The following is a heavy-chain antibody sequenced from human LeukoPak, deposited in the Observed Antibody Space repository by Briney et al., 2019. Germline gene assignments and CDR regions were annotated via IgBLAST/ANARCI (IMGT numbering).Heavy chain of an antibody. CDR3: AREGYYGSGSGGYFDY. Sequence: GGSLRLSCAASGFTFSSYAMYWVRQAPGKGLEWVAVISYDGSNKYYADSVKGRFTISRDNSKNTLYLQMNSLRAEDTAVYYCAREGYYGSGSGGYFDYWGQGTLVTVSS. V-gene: IGHV3-30*04. J-gene: IGHJ4*02. CDR2: ISYDGSNK. D-gene: IGHD3-10*01. CDR1: GFTFSSYA.